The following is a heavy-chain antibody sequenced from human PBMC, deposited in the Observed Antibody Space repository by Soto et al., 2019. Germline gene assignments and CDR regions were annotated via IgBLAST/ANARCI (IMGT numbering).Heavy chain of an antibody. D-gene: IGHD3-22*01. CDR1: GYSFTSYW. V-gene: IGHV5-51*01. CDR3: ARHGRYYDSLDVGAFDI. Sequence: GESLKISCKGSGYSFTSYWIGWVRQMPGKGLEWMGIIYPGDSDTRYSPSFQGQVTISADKSISTAYLQWSSLKASDTAMYYCARHGRYYDSLDVGAFDIWGQGTMVTVSS. CDR2: IYPGDSDT. J-gene: IGHJ3*02.